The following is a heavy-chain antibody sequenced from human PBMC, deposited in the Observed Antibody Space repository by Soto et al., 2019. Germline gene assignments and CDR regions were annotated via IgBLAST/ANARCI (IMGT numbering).Heavy chain of an antibody. D-gene: IGHD2-8*01. V-gene: IGHV1-69*06. CDR1: GGTFSSYA. J-gene: IGHJ3*02. Sequence: QVQLVQSGAEVKKPGSSVKVSCKASGGTFSSYAISWVRQAPGQGLEWMGGIIHMYGTANYAKKFQGRVTIIADKSKITAYMELSSLRSEDTSVYYCGRVRDEIVYCPAGACDIWGQGTMVTVSS. CDR3: GRVRDEIVYCPAGACDI. CDR2: IIHMYGTA.